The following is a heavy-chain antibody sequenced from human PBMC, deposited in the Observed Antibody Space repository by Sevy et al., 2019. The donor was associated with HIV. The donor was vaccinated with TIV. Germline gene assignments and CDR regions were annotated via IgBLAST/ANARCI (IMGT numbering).Heavy chain of an antibody. J-gene: IGHJ6*02. CDR3: ASPHRPTYYDFWSGYSAPGGMDV. V-gene: IGHV1-8*01. D-gene: IGHD3-3*01. CDR1: GYTFTSYD. Sequence: ASVKVSCKASGYTFTSYDINWVRQATGQGLEWMGWMNPNSGNTGYAQKFQGRVTMTRNTSISTAYMELSSLRSEDTAVYYCASPHRPTYYDFWSGYSAPGGMDVWGQRTTVTVSS. CDR2: MNPNSGNT.